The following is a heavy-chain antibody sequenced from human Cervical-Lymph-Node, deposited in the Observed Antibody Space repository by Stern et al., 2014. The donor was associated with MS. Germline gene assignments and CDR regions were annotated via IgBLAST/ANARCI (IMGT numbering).Heavy chain of an antibody. D-gene: IGHD4-11*01. CDR1: GGSISSSSYY. CDR3: ARLDDYTFDY. J-gene: IGHJ4*02. CDR2: IYYNGST. V-gene: IGHV4-39*02. Sequence: QLQLQESGPGLVKPSETLSLTCTVSGGSISSSSYYWGWIRQPPGKGLEWIGSIYYNGSTYYNPSLKSRVTISRDPCKNHFSLKLSFVTAADTAVYYCARLDDYTFDYWGQGTLVTVSS.